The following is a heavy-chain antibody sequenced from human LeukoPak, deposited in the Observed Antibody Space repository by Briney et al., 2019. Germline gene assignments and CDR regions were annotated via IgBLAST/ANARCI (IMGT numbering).Heavy chain of an antibody. J-gene: IGHJ4*02. CDR3: VAARPNLIDY. V-gene: IGHV4-59*12. CDR1: GGSISSYY. Sequence: SETLSLTCTVSGGSISSYYWSWIRQPPGKGLEWIGEIYHSGSTNYNPSLKSRVTISVDRSKNQFSLKLSSVTAADTAVYYCVAARPNLIDYWGQGTLVTVSS. CDR2: IYHSGST. D-gene: IGHD6-6*01.